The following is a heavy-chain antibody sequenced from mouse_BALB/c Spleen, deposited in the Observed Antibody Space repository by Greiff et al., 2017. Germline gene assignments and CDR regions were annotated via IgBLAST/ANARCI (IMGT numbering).Heavy chain of an antibody. CDR3: ARRGYRYDYAMDY. Sequence: EVKLQESGPGLVKPSQSLSLTCTVTGYSITSDYAWNWIRQFPGNKLEWMGYLSYSGSTSYNPSLKSRISITRDTSKNQFFLQLNSVTTEDTATYYCARRGYRYDYAMDYWGQGTSVTVSS. V-gene: IGHV3-2*02. CDR2: LSYSGST. CDR1: GYSITSDYA. D-gene: IGHD2-14*01. J-gene: IGHJ4*01.